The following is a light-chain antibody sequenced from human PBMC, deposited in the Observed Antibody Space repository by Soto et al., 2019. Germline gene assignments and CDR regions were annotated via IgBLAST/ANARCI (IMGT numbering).Light chain of an antibody. V-gene: IGKV3-11*01. CDR3: QQRSNWPPYN. J-gene: IGKJ2*01. Sequence: EIVLTQSPATLSLSPGERATLSCRASQSVSSYLAWYQQKPGQAPRLLIYDASNRATGIPARLSGSGSGTAFTLTICSLETEDLAFYYCQQRSNWPPYNFGQGTKLEIK. CDR2: DAS. CDR1: QSVSSY.